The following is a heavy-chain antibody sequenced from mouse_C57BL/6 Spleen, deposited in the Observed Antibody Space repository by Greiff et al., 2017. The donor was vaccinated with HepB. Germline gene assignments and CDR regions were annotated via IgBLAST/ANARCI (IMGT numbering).Heavy chain of an antibody. CDR3: ARGATVLPFDY. D-gene: IGHD1-1*01. V-gene: IGHV3-6*01. J-gene: IGHJ2*01. CDR2: ISYDGSN. Sequence: VQLQQSGPGLVKPSQSLSLTCSVTGYSITSGYYWNWIRQFPGNKLEWMGYISYDGSNNYNPSLKNRIFITRDTAKNQLFLKLNSVTTENTATYYCARGATVLPFDYWGQGTTLTVSS. CDR1: GYSITSGYY.